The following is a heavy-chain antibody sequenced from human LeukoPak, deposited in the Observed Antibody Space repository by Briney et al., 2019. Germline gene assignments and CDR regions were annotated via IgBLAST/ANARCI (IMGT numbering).Heavy chain of an antibody. Sequence: SETLSLTCTVSGGSISSYYWSWIRQPPGKGLEWIGYIYYSGSTNYNPSLKSRVTIPVDTSKNQFSLKLSSVTAADTAVYYCAREIPNWTYDFWSGYPPGYFDYWGQGTLVTVSS. J-gene: IGHJ4*02. CDR1: GGSISSYY. D-gene: IGHD3-3*01. CDR3: AREIPNWTYDFWSGYPPGYFDY. V-gene: IGHV4-59*01. CDR2: IYYSGST.